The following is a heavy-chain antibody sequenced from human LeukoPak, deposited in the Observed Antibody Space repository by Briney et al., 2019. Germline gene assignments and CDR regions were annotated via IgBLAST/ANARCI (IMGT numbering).Heavy chain of an antibody. CDR2: INPNSGGT. J-gene: IGHJ4*02. V-gene: IGHV1-2*06. CDR3: AREHPPSFSRQQLPLEVDY. Sequence: ASVKVSCKASGYTFTGYYMHWVRQAPGQGLEWMGRINPNSGGTNYGQKFQGRVTMTRDTSISTAYMELSRLRSDDTAVYYCAREHPPSFSRQQLPLEVDYWGQGTLVTVSS. CDR1: GYTFTGYY. D-gene: IGHD6-13*01.